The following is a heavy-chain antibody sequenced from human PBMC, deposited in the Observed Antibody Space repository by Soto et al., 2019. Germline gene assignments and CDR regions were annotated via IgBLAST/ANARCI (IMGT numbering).Heavy chain of an antibody. CDR2: ISDTGGDT. CDR1: GFTFNYYD. D-gene: IGHD3-16*02. Sequence: EAQLLESGGGLVQPGGSLRLSCVASGFTFNYYDVSWVRRAPGKGLEWVSTISDTGGDTYYGDSVKGRFSISRDKSRSPVFLQMHSLTVDDTALVYCATSSERVSMAKLGGLIRVGVAYWGQGTLVTVSS. V-gene: IGHV3-23*01. J-gene: IGHJ4*02. CDR3: ATSSERVSMAKLGGLIRVGVAY.